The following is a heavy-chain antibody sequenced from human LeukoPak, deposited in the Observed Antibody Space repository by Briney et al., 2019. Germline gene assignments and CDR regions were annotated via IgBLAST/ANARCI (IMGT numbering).Heavy chain of an antibody. CDR1: GDSVSSHSAT. CDR3: ASDLSGNWLHHFDS. J-gene: IGHJ4*02. Sequence: SQTLSLTCAISGDSVSSHSATWNWIRQSPSRGLEWLGRTKYRSNWYSDYAVSVKGRITINPDTFKNQFSLQLNSVTPEDTAVYYCASDLSGNWLHHFDSWGQGTLVTVSS. CDR2: TKYRSNWYS. D-gene: IGHD1-1*01. V-gene: IGHV6-1*01.